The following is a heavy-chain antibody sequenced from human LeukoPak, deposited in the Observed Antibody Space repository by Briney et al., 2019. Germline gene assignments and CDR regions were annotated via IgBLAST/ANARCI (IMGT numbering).Heavy chain of an antibody. CDR3: ARDLADITMIVVGNWFDP. Sequence: ASVKVSCKASGGTFSSYAISWVRQAPGQGLEWMGRIIPILGIANYAQKSQGRVTITADKSTSTAYMELSSLRSEDTAVYYCARDLADITMIVVGNWFDPWGQGTLVTVSS. CDR2: IIPILGIA. CDR1: GGTFSSYA. J-gene: IGHJ5*02. V-gene: IGHV1-69*04. D-gene: IGHD3-22*01.